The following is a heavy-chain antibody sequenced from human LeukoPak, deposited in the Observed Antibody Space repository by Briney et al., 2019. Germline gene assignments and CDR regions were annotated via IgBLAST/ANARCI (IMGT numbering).Heavy chain of an antibody. D-gene: IGHD2-8*01. CDR3: ARALDCTNGVCFGDDAFDI. V-gene: IGHV1-69*10. CDR1: GGTSSSYT. J-gene: IGHJ3*02. CDR2: IIPIAGVE. Sequence: ASVKVSCKASGGTSSSYTISWVRQAPGQGLEWMGRIIPIAGVENYAQKFQGRVTITADKLTSTAYMELSSLRSEDTAVYYCARALDCTNGVCFGDDAFDIWGQGTMVTVSS.